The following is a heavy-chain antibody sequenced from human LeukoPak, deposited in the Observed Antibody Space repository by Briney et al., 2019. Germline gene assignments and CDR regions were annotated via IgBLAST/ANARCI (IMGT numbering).Heavy chain of an antibody. CDR1: GGTFSSYS. CDR3: ARHRYCSSTSCYHFDF. J-gene: IGHJ4*02. V-gene: IGHV1-69*13. D-gene: IGHD2-2*01. CDR2: INPICSTA. Sequence: SVKVSCKASGGTFSSYSISWVRQAPGQGLEWMGGINPICSTANYAQKFQGRVTLTADESTNTAYMELSSLRAEDTAVYYCARHRYCSSTSCYHFDFWGQGTLVTVSS.